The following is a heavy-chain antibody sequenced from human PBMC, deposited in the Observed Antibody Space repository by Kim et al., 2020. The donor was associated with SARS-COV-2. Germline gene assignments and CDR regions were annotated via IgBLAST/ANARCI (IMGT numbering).Heavy chain of an antibody. D-gene: IGHD4-17*01. V-gene: IGHV1-69*04. CDR2: IIPILGIA. CDR1: GGTFSSYA. CDR3: ARGGDYGGNSL. J-gene: IGHJ4*02. Sequence: SVKVSCKASGGTFSSYAISWGRQAPGQGLEWMGRIIPILGIANYAQKFQGRVTITADKSTSTAYMELSSLRSEDTAVYYCARGGDYGGNSLWCQGTLV.